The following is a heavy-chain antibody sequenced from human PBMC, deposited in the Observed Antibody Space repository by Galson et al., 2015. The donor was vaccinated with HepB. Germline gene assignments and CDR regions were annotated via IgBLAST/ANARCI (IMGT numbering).Heavy chain of an antibody. CDR3: ARDVGVVVDQRTHYYFDN. V-gene: IGHV3-66*02. D-gene: IGHD2-2*01. Sequence: SLRLSCAASGFTVSSNYMSWVRQAPGKGLEWVSVMYSDGATYYTDSVKGRFTVSRDNSKNTLYLQMNSLRAEDTAVYYCARDVGVVVDQRTHYYFDNWGQGTLVTVSS. J-gene: IGHJ4*02. CDR1: GFTVSSNY. CDR2: MYSDGAT.